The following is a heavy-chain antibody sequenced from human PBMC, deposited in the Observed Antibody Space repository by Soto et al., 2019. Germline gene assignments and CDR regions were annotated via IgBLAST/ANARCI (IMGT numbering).Heavy chain of an antibody. D-gene: IGHD6-13*01. V-gene: IGHV1-18*04. Sequence: ASVKVSCKASGYTFTSYGISWVRQAPGQGLEWMGWISAYNGNTNYAQKLQGRVTMTTDTSTSTAYMELRSLRSDDTAVYYCARDVARGLSIAAAGTGTYYGMDVWGQGTTVTVS. J-gene: IGHJ6*02. CDR3: ARDVARGLSIAAAGTGTYYGMDV. CDR2: ISAYNGNT. CDR1: GYTFTSYG.